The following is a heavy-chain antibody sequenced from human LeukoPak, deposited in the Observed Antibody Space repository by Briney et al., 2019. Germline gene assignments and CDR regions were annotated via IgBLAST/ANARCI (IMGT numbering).Heavy chain of an antibody. CDR1: GFAFSKYA. V-gene: IGHV3-30*04. J-gene: IGHJ4*02. D-gene: IGHD5-12*01. CDR2: ISDDGRS. Sequence: GGSLRLSCAASGFAFSKYAMHWVRQAPGKGLEWVTIISDDGRSNYADSVEGRFTISRDNSKNTLYLQMSSLRAEDTAVCYCASTSGYDFWDMGYWGQGTLVTVSS. CDR3: ASTSGYDFWDMGY.